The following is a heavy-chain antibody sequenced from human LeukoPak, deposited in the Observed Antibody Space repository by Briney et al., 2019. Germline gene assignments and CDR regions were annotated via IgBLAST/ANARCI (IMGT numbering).Heavy chain of an antibody. CDR3: TSYTYGFFNY. V-gene: IGHV3-15*01. CDR2: IKSETDGGTT. J-gene: IGHJ4*02. CDR1: GFTFSNAW. Sequence: GGSLRLSCAASGFTFSNAWMSWVRQAPGKGLEWVGRIKSETDGGTTDYAAPVKGRSTISRDDSKNTLYLQMNSLKTEDTAVYYCTSYTYGFFNYWGQGTPVTVSS. D-gene: IGHD5-18*01.